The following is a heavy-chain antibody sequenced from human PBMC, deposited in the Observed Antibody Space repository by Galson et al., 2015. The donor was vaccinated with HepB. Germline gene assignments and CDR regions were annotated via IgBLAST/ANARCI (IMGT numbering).Heavy chain of an antibody. CDR2: IYGSGTT. D-gene: IGHD5-24*01. CDR3: ARGRNGHNDFDS. V-gene: IGHV4-61*02. J-gene: IGHJ4*02. CDR1: GDSITTENYY. Sequence: TLSLTCPVSGDSITTENYYWNWLRQPAGGGLEWIGRIYGSGTTYNNPSLNSRVTMSLDRYNNQFSLNMISMTAADSAVYYCARGRNGHNDFDSWSQGTLVTVSS.